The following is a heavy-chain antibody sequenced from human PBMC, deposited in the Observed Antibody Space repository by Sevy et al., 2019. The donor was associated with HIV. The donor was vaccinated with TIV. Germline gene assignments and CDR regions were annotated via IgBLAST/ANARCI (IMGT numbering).Heavy chain of an antibody. Sequence: ASVKVSCKASGGTFSSYAISWVRQAPGQGLEWMGRIIPILGIANYAQKFQGRVTITADKSTSTAYMELSSLRSEDTAVYYCARGRVGATETYNWFDPWGQGTLVTVSS. CDR1: GGTFSSYA. D-gene: IGHD1-26*01. V-gene: IGHV1-69*04. CDR3: ARGRVGATETYNWFDP. J-gene: IGHJ5*02. CDR2: IIPILGIA.